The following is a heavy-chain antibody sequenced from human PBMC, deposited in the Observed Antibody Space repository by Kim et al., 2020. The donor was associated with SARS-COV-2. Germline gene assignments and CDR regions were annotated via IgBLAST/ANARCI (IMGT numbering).Heavy chain of an antibody. CDR1: GFIFSARN. V-gene: IGHV3-72*01. D-gene: IGHD1-20*01. Sequence: GGSLRLSCAASGFIFSARNMDWVRQAPGKGPEWIARILTKGWTYNTQYAASVEGRFTISRDDSNDSLYLQMNRLKTEDTAVYYCVKDSGMGHYFDYWGQGALVTVSS. CDR3: VKDSGMGHYFDY. J-gene: IGHJ4*02. CDR2: ILTKGWTYNT.